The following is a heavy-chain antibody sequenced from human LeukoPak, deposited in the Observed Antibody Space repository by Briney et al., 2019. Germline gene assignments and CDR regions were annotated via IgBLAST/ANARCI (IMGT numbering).Heavy chain of an antibody. CDR3: AKAKDAFDI. CDR2: ISYDGSNK. J-gene: IGHJ3*02. V-gene: IGHV3-30-3*01. CDR1: RFTFSSYA. Sequence: PGGSLRLSCAASRFTFSSYAMHWVRQAPGKGLEWVAVISYDGSNKYYADSVKGRFTISRDNSKNTLYLQMNSLRAEDTAVYYCAKAKDAFDIWGQGTMVTVSS.